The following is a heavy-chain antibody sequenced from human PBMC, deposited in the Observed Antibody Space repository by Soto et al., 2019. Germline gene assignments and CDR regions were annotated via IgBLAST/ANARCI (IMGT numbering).Heavy chain of an antibody. CDR3: ARDLRHYDFWSGYYWFDP. CDR1: GFTFSSYW. Sequence: GGSLRLSCAASGFTFSSYWMSWVRQAPGKGLEWVANIKQDGSEKYYVDSVKGRFTISRDNAKNSLYLQMNSLRAEDTAVYYCARDLRHYDFWSGYYWFDPWGQGTLVTVSS. J-gene: IGHJ5*02. D-gene: IGHD3-3*01. V-gene: IGHV3-7*01. CDR2: IKQDGSEK.